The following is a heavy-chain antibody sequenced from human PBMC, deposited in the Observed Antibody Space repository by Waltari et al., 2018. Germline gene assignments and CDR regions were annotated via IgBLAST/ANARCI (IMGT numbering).Heavy chain of an antibody. CDR1: GFTFSSYA. D-gene: IGHD3-22*01. CDR3: AKGGVYYDSSGYYSGGGDY. Sequence: EVQLLESGGGLVQPGGSLRLSCAASGFTFSSYAMSWVRQAPGKGLEWVSAISGSGGSTYYADSVKGRFTISRDNSKNTLYLQMNSLRAEDTAVYYCAKGGVYYDSSGYYSGGGDYWGQGTLVTVSS. V-gene: IGHV3-23*01. J-gene: IGHJ4*02. CDR2: ISGSGGST.